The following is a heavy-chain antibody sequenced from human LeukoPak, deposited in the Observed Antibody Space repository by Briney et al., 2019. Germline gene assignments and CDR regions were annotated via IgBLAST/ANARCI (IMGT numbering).Heavy chain of an antibody. CDR2: IIPIFGTA. V-gene: IGHV1-69*13. CDR3: ASGDYYGSGSLYYFDY. J-gene: IGHJ4*02. D-gene: IGHD3-10*01. Sequence: SVKVSCKASGGTFSSYAISWVRQAPGQGLEWMGGIIPIFGTANYAQKFQGRVTITADESTSTAYMELSSLRSEDTAVYYCASGDYYGSGSLYYFDYWGQGTLVTVS. CDR1: GGTFSSYA.